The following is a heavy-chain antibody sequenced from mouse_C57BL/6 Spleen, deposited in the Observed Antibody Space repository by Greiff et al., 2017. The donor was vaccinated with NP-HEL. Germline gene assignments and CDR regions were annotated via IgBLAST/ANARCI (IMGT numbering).Heavy chain of an antibody. CDR3: ARRIITTRGFDY. CDR1: GYTFTSYW. J-gene: IGHJ2*01. CDR2: IHPNSGST. V-gene: IGHV1-64*01. D-gene: IGHD1-2*01. Sequence: QVQLQQPGAELVKPGASVKLSCMASGYTFTSYWMHWVKQRPGQGLEWIGMIHPNSGSTNYNEKFKSKATLTVDKSSSTAYMQLSSLTSEDSAVYYCARRIITTRGFDYWGQGTTLTVSS.